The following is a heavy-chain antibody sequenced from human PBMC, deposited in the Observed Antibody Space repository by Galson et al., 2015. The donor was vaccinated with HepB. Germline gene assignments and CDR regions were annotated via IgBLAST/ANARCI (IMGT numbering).Heavy chain of an antibody. CDR3: AADDMQLGQ. CDR2: IVVGSGHT. D-gene: IGHD3-10*01. V-gene: IGHV1-58*01. CDR1: GFTFATSA. Sequence: SVKVSCKASGFTFATSAVQWVRQARGQRLEWIGWIVVGSGHTNYAQKFQERVTITRDMSTSTTFMELRSLRSDDTAFYYCAADDMQLGQWGQGTLVTVSS. J-gene: IGHJ4*02.